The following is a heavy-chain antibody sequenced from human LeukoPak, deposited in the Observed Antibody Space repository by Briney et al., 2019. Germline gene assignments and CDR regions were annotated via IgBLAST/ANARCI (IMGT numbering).Heavy chain of an antibody. CDR3: ARRRGGYGEGELEY. D-gene: IGHD4-17*01. CDR1: GFIASNKY. CDR2: IRSDGTT. V-gene: IGHV3-66*04. J-gene: IGHJ4*02. Sequence: AGGSLRLSCAASGFIASNKYMSWVRQAPGKGLEWVSTIRSDGTTDYADSVKGRFTIPRDDSKNTVYLQMDSLRVEDTAVYSCARRRGGYGEGELEYWGQGTLVTVSS.